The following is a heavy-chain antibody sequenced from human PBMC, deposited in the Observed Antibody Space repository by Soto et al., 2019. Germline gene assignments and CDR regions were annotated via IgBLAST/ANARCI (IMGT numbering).Heavy chain of an antibody. D-gene: IGHD3-16*01. CDR3: AKDRLAGGFDY. J-gene: IGHJ4*02. CDR1: GFTFSNYA. Sequence: DVQLVDSGGGLVQPGGPLRLSCGAPGFTFSNYAMSWVRQAPGKGLEWVSLVSATAGTTYYTDSVKGRFTISRDNSRNTVYLQMNSLRADDTAVYYCAKDRLAGGFDYWGQGTLVTVSS. V-gene: IGHV3-23*04. CDR2: VSATAGTT.